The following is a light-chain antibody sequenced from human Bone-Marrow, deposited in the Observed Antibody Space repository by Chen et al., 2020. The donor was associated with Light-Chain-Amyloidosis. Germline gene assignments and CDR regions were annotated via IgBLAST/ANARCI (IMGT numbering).Light chain of an antibody. Sequence: QSALTQPASVSGSPRQSITISCTGTSSDVGGYNYVSWYQQHPGKAPKLIIYDVTYRPSGGSNRFSGSKSGNTASLTISGLQAEDEADYYCSSFTRNNALVFGGGTKLTVL. CDR1: SSDVGGYNY. CDR2: DVT. J-gene: IGLJ2*01. CDR3: SSFTRNNALV. V-gene: IGLV2-14*03.